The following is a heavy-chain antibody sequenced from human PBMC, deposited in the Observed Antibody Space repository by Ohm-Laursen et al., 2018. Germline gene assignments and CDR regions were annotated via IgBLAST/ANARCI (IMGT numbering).Heavy chain of an antibody. Sequence: ATVKISCKASGYTFTGYYMHWVRQAPGRGLEWMGWINPNSGGTKYSHKFQGRATMTRDTSIATAYMELSRLRSDDTAVYYCARDSGSDFDYWGQGTLVTVSS. V-gene: IGHV1-2*07. CDR2: INPNSGGT. J-gene: IGHJ4*02. CDR3: ARDSGSDFDY. D-gene: IGHD1-26*01. CDR1: GYTFTGYY.